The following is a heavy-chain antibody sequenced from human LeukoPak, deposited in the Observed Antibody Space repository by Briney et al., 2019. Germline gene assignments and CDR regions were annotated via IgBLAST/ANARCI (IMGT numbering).Heavy chain of an antibody. J-gene: IGHJ5*02. CDR3: ARDLSPIVVVVAATTNWFDP. CDR2: INHSGST. V-gene: IGHV4-39*07. D-gene: IGHD2-15*01. Sequence: PSETLSLTCTVSGGSISSNNYYWGWIRQPPGKGLEWIGEINHSGSTNYNPSLKSRVTISVDTSKNQFSLKLSSVTAADTAVYYCARDLSPIVVVVAATTNWFDPWGQGTLVTVSS. CDR1: GGSISSNNYY.